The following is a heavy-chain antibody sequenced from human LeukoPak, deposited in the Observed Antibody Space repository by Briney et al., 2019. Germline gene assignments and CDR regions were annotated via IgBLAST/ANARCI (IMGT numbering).Heavy chain of an antibody. CDR2: ISAYNGNT. J-gene: IGHJ4*02. CDR3: ARGDSGYDFQPFDY. D-gene: IGHD5-12*01. CDR1: GYTFSSSYDYTFTSYG. V-gene: IGHV1-18*01. Sequence: GASVKVSCKASGYTFSSSYDYTFTSYGISWVRQAPGQGLEWMGWISAYNGNTNYAQKLQGRVTMTTDTSTGTAYMELRSLRSDDTAVYYCARGDSGYDFQPFDYWGQGTLVTVSS.